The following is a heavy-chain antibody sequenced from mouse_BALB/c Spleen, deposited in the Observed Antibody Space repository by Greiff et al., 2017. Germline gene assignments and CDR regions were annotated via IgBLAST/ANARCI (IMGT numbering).Heavy chain of an antibody. J-gene: IGHJ4*01. CDR1: GFSLTSYG. CDR2: IWSGGST. Sequence: VKLQESGPGLVQPSQSLSITCTVSGFSLTSYGVHWVRQSPGKGLEWLGVIWSGGSTDYNAAFISRLSISKDNSKSQVFFKMNSLQANDTAIYYCARRDYDYENAMDYWGQGTSVTVSS. CDR3: ARRDYDYENAMDY. V-gene: IGHV2-2*02. D-gene: IGHD2-4*01.